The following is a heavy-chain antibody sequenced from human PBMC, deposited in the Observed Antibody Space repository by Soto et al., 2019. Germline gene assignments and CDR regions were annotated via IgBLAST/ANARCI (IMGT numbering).Heavy chain of an antibody. J-gene: IGHJ6*02. CDR1: GYTFSTSG. CDR3: ARAGAAPYYYFGMDV. V-gene: IGHV1-18*01. CDR2: IITYNGDT. D-gene: IGHD2-15*01. Sequence: QVQLVQSGAEVRKPGASVKVSCKASGYTFSTSGMSWLRQAPGQGLEWMGWIITYNGDTNDAPKFQDRVTMTSVTSMRTVYMELRSLRSDDTALYYCARAGAAPYYYFGMDVLGQGTRVTVSS.